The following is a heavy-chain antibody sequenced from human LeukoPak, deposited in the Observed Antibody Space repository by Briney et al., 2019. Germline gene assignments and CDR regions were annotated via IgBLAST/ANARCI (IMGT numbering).Heavy chain of an antibody. Sequence: GASVKVSCKASGYTFTSYYMHWVRQATGQGLEWMGWMNPNSGNTGYAQKFQGRVTITRNTSISTAYMELSSLRSEDTAVYYCARAYYDFWSGYYHNWFDPWGQGTLVTVSS. D-gene: IGHD3-3*01. CDR1: GYTFTSYY. J-gene: IGHJ5*02. CDR2: MNPNSGNT. CDR3: ARAYYDFWSGYYHNWFDP. V-gene: IGHV1-8*03.